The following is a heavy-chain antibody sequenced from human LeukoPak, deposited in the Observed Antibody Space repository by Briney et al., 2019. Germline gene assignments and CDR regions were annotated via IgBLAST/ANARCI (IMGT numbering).Heavy chain of an antibody. Sequence: GRSLRLSCAASGFTFSSYAMHWVRQAPGKGLEWVSVIYSGDNTYYADSVKGRFTISRDNSKNTLYLQMNSLRAEDTAVYYCASLIAAADSNWFDPWGQGTLVTVSS. V-gene: IGHV3-53*01. CDR1: GFTFSSYA. J-gene: IGHJ5*02. CDR3: ASLIAAADSNWFDP. CDR2: IYSGDNT. D-gene: IGHD6-13*01.